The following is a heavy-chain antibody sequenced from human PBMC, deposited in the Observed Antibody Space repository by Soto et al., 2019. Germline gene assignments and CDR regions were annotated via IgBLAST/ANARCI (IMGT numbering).Heavy chain of an antibody. CDR2: ISSSSSTI. V-gene: IGHV3-48*01. J-gene: IGHJ6*03. CDR1: GFTFSSYS. D-gene: IGHD6-6*01. CDR3: ARDPPIAARTINYYYMDV. Sequence: GGSLRLSCAASGFTFSSYSMNWVRQAPGKGLEWVSYISSSSSTIYYADSVKGRFTISRDNAKNSLYLQMNSLRAEDTAVYYCARDPPIAARTINYYYMDVWGKGTTVTVSS.